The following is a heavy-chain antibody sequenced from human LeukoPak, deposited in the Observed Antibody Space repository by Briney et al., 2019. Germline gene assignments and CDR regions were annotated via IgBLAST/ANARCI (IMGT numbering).Heavy chain of an antibody. CDR1: GGSISSGSYY. CDR2: IYTSGST. J-gene: IGHJ6*02. CDR3: ARADSSGYLNYGMDV. D-gene: IGHD3-22*01. V-gene: IGHV4-61*02. Sequence: SETLSLTCPGSGGSISSGSYYWSWIRQPAGTGLEWIGRIYTSGSTNYNPSLKSRVTISVDTSKNQSSLKLSSVTAADTAVYYCARADSSGYLNYGMDVWGQGTTVTVSS.